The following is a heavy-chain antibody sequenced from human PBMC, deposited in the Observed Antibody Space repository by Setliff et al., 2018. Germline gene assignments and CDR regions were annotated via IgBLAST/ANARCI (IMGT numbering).Heavy chain of an antibody. CDR3: ARAGRYYYDSSGYYYDRDYYYYMDV. CDR1: GYTFTNYA. V-gene: IGHV1-18*01. CDR2: INAYNGNT. Sequence: ASVKVSCKASGYTFTNYAIHWVRQAPGQRLEWMGWINAYNGNTNYVQKLQGRVTMTTDTSTSTAYMELRSLRSDDTAVYYCARAGRYYYDSSGYYYDRDYYYYMDVWGKGTTVTVSS. D-gene: IGHD3-22*01. J-gene: IGHJ6*03.